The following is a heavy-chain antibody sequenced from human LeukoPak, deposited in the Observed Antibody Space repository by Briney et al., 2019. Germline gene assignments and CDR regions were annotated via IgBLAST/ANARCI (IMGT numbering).Heavy chain of an antibody. CDR3: ERGDGCGYYPPVGY. D-gene: IGHD3-22*01. CDR1: GFTFDDYA. V-gene: IGHV3-9*01. J-gene: IGHJ4*02. Sequence: PGRSLRLSCAASGFTFDDYAMHWVRQAPGKGLEWVSGISWNSGSIGYADSVKGRFTISRDNAKNSLYLQMNSLRAEDTALYYCERGDGCGYYPPVGYWGRGTLVTVSS. CDR2: ISWNSGSI.